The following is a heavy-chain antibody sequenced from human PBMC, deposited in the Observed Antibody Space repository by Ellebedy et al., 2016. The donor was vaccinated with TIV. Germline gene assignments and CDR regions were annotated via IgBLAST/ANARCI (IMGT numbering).Heavy chain of an antibody. CDR1: GYTFTGYY. Sequence: ASVKVSCXASGYTFTGYYMHWVRQAPGQGLEWMGWINPNSGGTNYAQKFQGRVTMTRDTSISTAYMELSRLRSDDTAVYYCARSRRGYSYGFRIDWWGQGTLVTVSS. CDR2: INPNSGGT. CDR3: ARSRRGYSYGFRIDW. J-gene: IGHJ4*02. D-gene: IGHD5-18*01. V-gene: IGHV1-2*02.